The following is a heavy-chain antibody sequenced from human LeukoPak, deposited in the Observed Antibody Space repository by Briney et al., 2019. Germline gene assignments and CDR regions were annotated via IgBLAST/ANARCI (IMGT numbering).Heavy chain of an antibody. CDR3: ARDGGRSGWYYFDY. CDR2: INPSGGST. CDR1: GYSFTGYY. V-gene: IGHV1-46*01. Sequence: ASVKVSCKASGYSFTGYYMHWVRQAPGQGLEWMGIINPSGGSTTYAQKFQGRVTMTRDTPTSRVYVELSSLRSEDTAVYFCARDGGRSGWYYFDYWGQGTLVTVSS. D-gene: IGHD6-19*01. J-gene: IGHJ4*02.